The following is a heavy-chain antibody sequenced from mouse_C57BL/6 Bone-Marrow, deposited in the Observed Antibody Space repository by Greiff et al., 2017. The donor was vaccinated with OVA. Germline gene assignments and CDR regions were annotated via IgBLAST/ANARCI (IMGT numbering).Heavy chain of an antibody. CDR3: ARLGPAMDC. Sequence: DVMLVESGGGLVKPGGSLKLSCAASGFTFSSYAMSWVRQTPEKRLEWVATISDGGSYTYYPDNVKGRFTISRDNAKNNLYLQMSHLKSEDTAMYYCARLGPAMDCWGQGTSVTVSS. CDR1: GFTFSSYA. J-gene: IGHJ4*01. CDR2: ISDGGSYT. D-gene: IGHD4-1*01. V-gene: IGHV5-4*03.